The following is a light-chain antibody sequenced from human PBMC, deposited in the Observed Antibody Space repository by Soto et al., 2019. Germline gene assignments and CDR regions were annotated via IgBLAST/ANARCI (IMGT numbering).Light chain of an antibody. CDR2: NTY. Sequence: QTVVTQEPAFSVSPGGTVTLTCGLSSRSVSTDDYPGWYQQTPGQAPHALIYNTYTRSSGVPDRFSGSIVGNKAALTITGAQADDESDYYCVLYMGRGIWVFGGGTKLTVL. V-gene: IGLV8-61*01. J-gene: IGLJ3*02. CDR1: SRSVSTDDY. CDR3: VLYMGRGIWV.